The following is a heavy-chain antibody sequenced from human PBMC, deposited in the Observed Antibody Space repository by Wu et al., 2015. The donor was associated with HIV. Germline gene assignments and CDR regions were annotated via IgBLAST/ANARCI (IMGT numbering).Heavy chain of an antibody. CDR3: ARDKEAQQLGGQYGMDV. V-gene: IGHV1-18*01. CDR2: ISAYNGNT. J-gene: IGHJ6*02. D-gene: IGHD6-13*01. CDR1: GYTFTSYG. Sequence: QVQLVQSGAEVKKPGASVKVSCKASGYTFTSYGISWVRQAPGQGLEWMGWISAYNGNTNYAQKLQGRVTMTTDTSTSTAYMELRSLRSDDTAVYYCARDKEAQQLGGQYGMDVWGQGTTVTVSS.